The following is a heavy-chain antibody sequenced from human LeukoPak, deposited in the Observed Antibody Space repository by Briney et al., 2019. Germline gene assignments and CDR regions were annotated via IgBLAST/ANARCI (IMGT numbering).Heavy chain of an antibody. CDR1: GFTFSSYA. CDR3: ARDQGRRDGYNPADY. D-gene: IGHD5-24*01. V-gene: IGHV3-64*01. J-gene: IGHJ4*02. Sequence: QSGGSLRLSCAASGFTFSSYAMHWVRQAPGKGLEYVSAISSNGGSTYYANSVKGRFAISRDNSKNVLYLHMVSLRAEDKGVYYCARDQGRRDGYNPADYWGQGTLVTVSS. CDR2: ISSNGGST.